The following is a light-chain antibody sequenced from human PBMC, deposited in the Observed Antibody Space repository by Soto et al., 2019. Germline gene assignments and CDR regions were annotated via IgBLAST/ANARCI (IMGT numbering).Light chain of an antibody. CDR2: GAS. CDR1: QSVSSS. CDR3: QQYNNWPPWT. Sequence: EIVMTQSPATLSVSPGERATLSCRASQSVSSSLAWYQQKPGQAPRLLFYGASPRATGVPARFSGSGSGTEFTLTISSLQSEDFAVYYCQQYNNWPPWTFGQGTKVEIK. J-gene: IGKJ1*01. V-gene: IGKV3-15*01.